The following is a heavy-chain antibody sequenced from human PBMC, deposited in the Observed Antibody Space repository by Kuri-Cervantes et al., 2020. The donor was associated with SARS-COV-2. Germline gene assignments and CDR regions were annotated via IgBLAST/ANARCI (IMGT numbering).Heavy chain of an antibody. D-gene: IGHD4-23*01. CDR2: ISGSGGST. V-gene: IGHV3-23*01. Sequence: GESLKISCAASGFTFSSYSMNWVRQAPGKGLEWVSAISGSGGSTYYADSVKGRFTISRDNSKNTLYLQMNSLRAEDTAVYYCAKDISQATVVTLIEAFDYWGQGTLVTVSS. CDR3: AKDISQATVVTLIEAFDY. J-gene: IGHJ4*02. CDR1: GFTFSSYS.